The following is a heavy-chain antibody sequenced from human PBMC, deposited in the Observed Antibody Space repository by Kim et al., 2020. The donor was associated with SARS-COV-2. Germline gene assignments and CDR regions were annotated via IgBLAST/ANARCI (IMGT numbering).Heavy chain of an antibody. V-gene: IGHV3-23*01. J-gene: IGHJ4*02. CDR3: ANALGL. CDR2: GGRR. Sequence: GGRRSYADSVKGRFTISRDNSKHTLSLQMNSLGAEDTAVYYCANALGLWGQGALVTVSS.